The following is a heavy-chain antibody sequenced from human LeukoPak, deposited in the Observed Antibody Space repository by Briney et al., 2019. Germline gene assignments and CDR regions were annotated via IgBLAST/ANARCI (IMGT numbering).Heavy chain of an antibody. J-gene: IGHJ6*02. CDR2: ISGSGGST. CDR1: GFTFSSYA. CDR3: ARQTYYYDSSGYYEERRHYYYGMDV. Sequence: PGGSLRLSCAASGFTFSSYAMSWVRQAPGKGLEWASAISGSGGSTYYADSVKGRFTISRDNSKNTLYLQMNSLRAEDTAVYYCARQTYYYDSSGYYEERRHYYYGMDVWGQGTTVTVSS. D-gene: IGHD3-22*01. V-gene: IGHV3-23*01.